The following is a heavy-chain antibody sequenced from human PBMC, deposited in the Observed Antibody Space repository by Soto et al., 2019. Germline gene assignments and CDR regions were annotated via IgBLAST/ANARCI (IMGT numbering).Heavy chain of an antibody. CDR3: ARGSGYDPNDAFDI. Sequence: GGSLRLSCAASGFTFSTYSMSWVRQAPGKGLEWVSSISSSSSILYYADSVRGRFTISRDNAKNSLYLQMNSLRAEDTAVYYCARGSGYDPNDAFDIWGRGTMVTVSS. V-gene: IGHV3-21*01. CDR2: ISSSSSIL. J-gene: IGHJ3*02. CDR1: GFTFSTYS. D-gene: IGHD5-12*01.